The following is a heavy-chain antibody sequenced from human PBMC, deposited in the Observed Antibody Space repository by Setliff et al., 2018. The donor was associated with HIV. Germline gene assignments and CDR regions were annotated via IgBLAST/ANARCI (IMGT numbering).Heavy chain of an antibody. CDR3: ARSRDHEANPFYY. V-gene: IGHV4-34*01. CDR1: GGSFSGYH. D-gene: IGHD2-21*01. Sequence: SETLSLTCAVYGGSFSGYHWSWIRQPPGKGLEWIGEINHSGSTNYNPSLKSRVTISVDTSKNQFSLKLSSVTAADTAVYYCARSRDHEANPFYYWGQGTLGTVSS. CDR2: INHSGST. J-gene: IGHJ4*02.